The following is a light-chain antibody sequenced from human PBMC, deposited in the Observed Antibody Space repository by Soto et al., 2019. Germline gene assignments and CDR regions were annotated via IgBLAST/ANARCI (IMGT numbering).Light chain of an antibody. CDR2: GNS. Sequence: QSALTQPPSVSGAPGQRVTISCTGSSSNIRAGYDVHWYQQLPGTAPKLLIYGNSNRPSGVPDRFSGSKSGTSASLAITGLQAEDEADYYCQSYDSSLREVFGGGTKLTVL. J-gene: IGLJ3*02. V-gene: IGLV1-40*01. CDR3: QSYDSSLREV. CDR1: SSNIRAGYD.